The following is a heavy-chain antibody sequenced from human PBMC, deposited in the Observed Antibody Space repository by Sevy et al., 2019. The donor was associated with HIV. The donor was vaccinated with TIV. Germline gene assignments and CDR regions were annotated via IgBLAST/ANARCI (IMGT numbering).Heavy chain of an antibody. Sequence: ASVKVSCKASGYTFSDYYIHWGRQAPGQGLEWMAWINPNDGVTHYAQRFQGGGTLTRDTSVSTVYMELRGLRYDDTAIYYCARLTTRPTSDLYGMDVWGQGTPVTVSS. D-gene: IGHD4-17*01. J-gene: IGHJ6*02. CDR3: ARLTTRPTSDLYGMDV. CDR1: GYTFSDYY. V-gene: IGHV1-2*02. CDR2: INPNDGVT.